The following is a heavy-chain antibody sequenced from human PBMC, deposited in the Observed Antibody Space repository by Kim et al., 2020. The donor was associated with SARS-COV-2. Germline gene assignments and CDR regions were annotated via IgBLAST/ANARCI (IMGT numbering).Heavy chain of an antibody. CDR1: GYTFTSYG. D-gene: IGHD4-17*01. Sequence: ASVKVSCKASGYTFTSYGISWVRQAPGQGLEWMGWISAYNGNTNYAQKLQGRVTMTTDTSTSTAYMELRSLRSDDTAVYYCARTRVRSYYGGKPHTFDYWGQGTLVTVSS. CDR2: ISAYNGNT. J-gene: IGHJ4*02. CDR3: ARTRVRSYYGGKPHTFDY. V-gene: IGHV1-18*01.